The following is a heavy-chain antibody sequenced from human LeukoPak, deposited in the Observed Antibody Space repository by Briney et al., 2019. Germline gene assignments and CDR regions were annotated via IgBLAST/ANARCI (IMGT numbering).Heavy chain of an antibody. CDR1: GYTFTGNF. V-gene: IGHV1-2*02. CDR3: ARGAPIVGATTTRPY. Sequence: ASVKVSCKASGYTFTGNFMHWVRQAPGQGLEWMGWINPNSGGTNYAQKFQGRVTMTRDTSISTAYMELSRLRSDDTAVYYCARGAPIVGATTTRPYWGQGTLVTVSS. CDR2: INPNSGGT. D-gene: IGHD1-26*01. J-gene: IGHJ4*02.